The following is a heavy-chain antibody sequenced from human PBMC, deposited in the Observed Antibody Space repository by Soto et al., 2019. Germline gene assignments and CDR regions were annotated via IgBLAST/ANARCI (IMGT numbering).Heavy chain of an antibody. CDR3: ASPGNDIVVVPAVPRSIYGMDV. Sequence: GASVKVSCKASGGTFSSYAISWVRQAPGQGLEWMGGIIPISGTANYAQKFQGRVTITADESTSTAYMELSSLRSEDTAVYYCASPGNDIVVVPAVPRSIYGMDVWGQGTTVTVSS. D-gene: IGHD2-2*01. CDR1: GGTFSSYA. CDR2: IIPISGTA. V-gene: IGHV1-69*13. J-gene: IGHJ6*02.